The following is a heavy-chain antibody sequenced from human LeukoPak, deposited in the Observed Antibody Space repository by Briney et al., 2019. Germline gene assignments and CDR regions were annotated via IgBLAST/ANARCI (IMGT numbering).Heavy chain of an antibody. D-gene: IGHD2-8*02. Sequence: SVKVSCKASGGTFSSYAISWVRQAPGQGLEWMGRIIPIFGTANYARKFQGRVTITTDESTSTAYMELSSLRSEDTAVYYCARDGEPGGYFDYWGQGTLVTVSS. CDR3: ARDGEPGGYFDY. CDR2: IIPIFGTA. CDR1: GGTFSSYA. V-gene: IGHV1-69*05. J-gene: IGHJ4*02.